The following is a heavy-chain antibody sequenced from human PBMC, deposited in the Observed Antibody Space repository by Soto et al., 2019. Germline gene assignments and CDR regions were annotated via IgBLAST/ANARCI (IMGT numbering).Heavy chain of an antibody. CDR2: TYYRSKWYN. D-gene: IGHD3-22*01. V-gene: IGHV6-1*01. J-gene: IGHJ4*02. CDR1: GDSVSSNSAA. Sequence: QVQLQQSGPGLVKPSQTLSLTCAISGDSVSSNSAAWNWIRQSPSRGLEWLGRTYYRSKWYNDYAVSVKRRINHNPDTSKNQFSLQLNAVTPEDTSVYYCARGGYYYDSSGYPEFDYWGQGTLVTVSS. CDR3: ARGGYYYDSSGYPEFDY.